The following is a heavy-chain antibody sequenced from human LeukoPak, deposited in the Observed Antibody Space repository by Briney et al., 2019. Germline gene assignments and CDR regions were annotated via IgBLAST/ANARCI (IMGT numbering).Heavy chain of an antibody. CDR3: TRILRRSSSSGSAFDI. V-gene: IGHV3-49*04. CDR1: GFTFGDYA. CDR2: IRSKAYGGTT. Sequence: PGGSLRLSCTASGFTFGDYAMSWVRQAPGKGLEWVGFIRSKAYGGTTEYAASVKGRFTISRDDSKSIAYLQMNSLKTEDTAVYYCTRILRRSSSSGSAFDIWGQGTMVTVSS. D-gene: IGHD6-6*01. J-gene: IGHJ3*02.